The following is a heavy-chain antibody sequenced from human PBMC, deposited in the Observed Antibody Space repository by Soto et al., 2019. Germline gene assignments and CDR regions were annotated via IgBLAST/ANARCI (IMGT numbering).Heavy chain of an antibody. Sequence: GGSLRLSCAASGFTFSSYSMNWVRQAPGKGLEWVSSISSSSSYIYYADSVKGRFTISRDNAKNSLYLQMNSLRAEDTAVYYCARDLGVVPAAIDYYYYYGMDVWGQGTTVTVSS. J-gene: IGHJ6*02. CDR1: GFTFSSYS. CDR2: ISSSSSYI. V-gene: IGHV3-21*01. CDR3: ARDLGVVPAAIDYYYYYGMDV. D-gene: IGHD2-2*01.